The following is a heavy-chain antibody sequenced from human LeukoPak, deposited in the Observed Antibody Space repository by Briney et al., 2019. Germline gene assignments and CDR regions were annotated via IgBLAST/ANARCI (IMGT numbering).Heavy chain of an antibody. Sequence: SETLSLTCAVYGGSFSGYYWSWIRQPPGKGLEWIGEINHSGSTNYNPSLKSRVTISVDTSKNQFSLKLSSVTAADTAVYYCARGYYGSGSYFYYWGQGTLVTVSS. V-gene: IGHV4-34*01. CDR3: ARGYYGSGSYFYY. CDR1: GGSFSGYY. CDR2: INHSGST. J-gene: IGHJ4*02. D-gene: IGHD3-10*01.